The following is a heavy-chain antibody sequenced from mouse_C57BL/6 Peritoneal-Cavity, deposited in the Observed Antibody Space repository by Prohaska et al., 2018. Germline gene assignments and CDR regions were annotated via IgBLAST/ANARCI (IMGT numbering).Heavy chain of an antibody. CDR3: ARDGATVVAKRDYAMDY. J-gene: IGHJ4*01. D-gene: IGHD1-1*01. CDR2: T. Sequence: TEYNEKFKGTATLTSDTSSSTAYMQLSSLTSEDSAIYFCARDGATVVAKRDYAMDYWGQGTSVTVSS. V-gene: IGHV1-58*01.